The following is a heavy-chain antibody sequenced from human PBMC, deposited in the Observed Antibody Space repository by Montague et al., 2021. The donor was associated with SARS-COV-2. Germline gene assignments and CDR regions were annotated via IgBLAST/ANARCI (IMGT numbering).Heavy chain of an antibody. CDR1: GTSFSGYY. J-gene: IGHJ6*03. Sequence: SETLSLTCAVHGTSFSGYYWNWIRQPPGKGLEWIGEINHGGSTKYSPSFKSRLTISADTSKDQFSLKLTPVAAADTAVYYCARLRDGVVPSPILGLGPYYSYYYMDVWGRGTTVTVSS. CDR3: ARLRDGVVPSPILGLGPYYSYYYMDV. D-gene: IGHD3-10*01. V-gene: IGHV4-34*01. CDR2: INHGGST.